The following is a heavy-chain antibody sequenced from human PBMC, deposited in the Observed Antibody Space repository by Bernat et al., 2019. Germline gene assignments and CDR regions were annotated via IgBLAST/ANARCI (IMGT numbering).Heavy chain of an antibody. D-gene: IGHD1-7*01. CDR2: ISTYQGNT. CDR3: ARGSNVYWNYHH. Sequence: QVQLVQSGPEMKKPGASVKVSCKASGYIFVTYLISWVRQAPGQGLEWMGWISTYQGNTRFAQKFQGRVTLTTDSSTSTVYMELRNLRPNDTAVYYCARGSNVYWNYHHWGQGTLVTVSS. J-gene: IGHJ4*02. V-gene: IGHV1-18*01. CDR1: GYIFVTYL.